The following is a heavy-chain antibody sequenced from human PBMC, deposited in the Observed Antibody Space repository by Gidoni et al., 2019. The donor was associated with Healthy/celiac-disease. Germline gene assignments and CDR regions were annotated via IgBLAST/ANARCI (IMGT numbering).Heavy chain of an antibody. CDR1: GFTFSSYA. Sequence: EVQLLESGGGLVQPGGSLRLSCAASGFTFSSYAMSWVRQAPGKGLGWGSAISGSGGSTYYADSVKGRFTISRDNSKNTLYLQMNSLRAEDTAVYYCAKDREIRYCSGGSCYPGAFDIWGQGTMVTVSS. V-gene: IGHV3-23*01. J-gene: IGHJ3*02. CDR3: AKDREIRYCSGGSCYPGAFDI. CDR2: ISGSGGST. D-gene: IGHD2-15*01.